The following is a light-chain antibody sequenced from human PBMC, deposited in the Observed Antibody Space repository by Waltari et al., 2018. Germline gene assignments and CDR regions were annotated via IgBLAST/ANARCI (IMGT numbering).Light chain of an antibody. CDR1: SSDVGAYNY. CDR3: SSYADNNKLI. J-gene: IGLJ1*01. CDR2: EVS. V-gene: IGLV2-8*01. Sequence: QSALTQHPSASGSPGQSVTISCTGTSSDVGAYNYVFWYQQHPGKAPKVLIYEVSRRPSGVPDRFSGSKSGNTASLTVSGLQAEDEADYYCSSYADNNKLIFGSGTKVTVL.